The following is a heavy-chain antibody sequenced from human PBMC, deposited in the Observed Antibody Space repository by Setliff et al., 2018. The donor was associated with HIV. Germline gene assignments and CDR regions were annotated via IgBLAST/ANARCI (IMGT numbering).Heavy chain of an antibody. V-gene: IGHV4-4*09. D-gene: IGHD2-21*02. Sequence: PSETLSLTCTVSGDTDFYWNWIRQPPGKGLEWIGYIHASGKTNYNPSLKSRVTISLDTSKMQLSLHLTSVTAADTAVYYCATLDPSGGNFLAYWGQGTLVTVS. CDR2: IHASGKT. CDR3: ATLDPSGGNFLAY. CDR1: GDTDFY. J-gene: IGHJ4*02.